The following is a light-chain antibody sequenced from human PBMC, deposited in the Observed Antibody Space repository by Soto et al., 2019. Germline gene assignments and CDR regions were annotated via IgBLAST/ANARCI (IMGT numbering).Light chain of an antibody. V-gene: IGLV1-40*01. CDR1: SSNIGAGYD. Sequence: QSVLTQTPSVSGAPGQRVTISCTGRSSNIGAGYDVHWYQHLPGTAPKLLIYGTTNRPSGVPDRFSGSKSGISASLAITGLQAEDEADYYCHSYDSSLSASVFGAGTKVPVL. CDR3: HSYDSSLSASV. J-gene: IGLJ1*01. CDR2: GTT.